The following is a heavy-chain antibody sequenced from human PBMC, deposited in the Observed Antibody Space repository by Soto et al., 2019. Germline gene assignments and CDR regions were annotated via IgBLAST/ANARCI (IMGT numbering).Heavy chain of an antibody. V-gene: IGHV1-69*12. Sequence: QVQLVQSGAEVKRPGSSVKVSCKASGGTFSSYAVSWVRQAPGQGLEWMGGIIPIFGTPNYAQKFQGRVTITADESTSTAYMELSSLRSEDTAVYYCARHVPAAGYYYGMDVWGQGTTVTVSS. CDR2: IIPIFGTP. J-gene: IGHJ6*02. D-gene: IGHD2-2*01. CDR1: GGTFSSYA. CDR3: ARHVPAAGYYYGMDV.